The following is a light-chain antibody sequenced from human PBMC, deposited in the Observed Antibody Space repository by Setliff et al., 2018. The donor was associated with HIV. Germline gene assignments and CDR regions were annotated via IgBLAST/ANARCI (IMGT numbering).Light chain of an antibody. V-gene: IGLV2-11*01. CDR1: SSDFGGYNY. Sequence: QSALAQPCSVSGSPGQSVTISCTGTSSDFGGYNYVSWYQQHPGKAPKLMIYDVSKRPSGVPDRFSGSKSGNTASLTISGLQAEDEADYYCCSYAGSYRVFGTGTKVTVL. CDR3: CSYAGSYRV. J-gene: IGLJ1*01. CDR2: DVS.